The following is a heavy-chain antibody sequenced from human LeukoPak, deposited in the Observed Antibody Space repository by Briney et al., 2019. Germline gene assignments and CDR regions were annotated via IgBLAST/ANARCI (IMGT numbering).Heavy chain of an antibody. Sequence: PSETLSLTCAVSGYSITTSFYWGWIWQPPGKGLEWIGIIHHSGYTYYNPSLKSRVTMSLNTSKNQFSLHLSSVTAADTALYYCARASNSGYYYFDYWGQGTLVTVSS. D-gene: IGHD3-22*01. CDR1: GYSITTSFY. V-gene: IGHV4-38-2*01. CDR3: ARASNSGYYYFDY. J-gene: IGHJ4*02. CDR2: IHHSGYT.